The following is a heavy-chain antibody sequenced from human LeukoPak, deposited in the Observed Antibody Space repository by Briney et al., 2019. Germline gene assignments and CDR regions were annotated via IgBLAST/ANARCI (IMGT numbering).Heavy chain of an antibody. CDR2: IYYSGST. J-gene: IGHJ3*02. D-gene: IGHD3-22*01. CDR1: GGSFSGYY. CDR3: ARDSALYDSSGYYAGPGAFDI. Sequence: SETLSLTCAVYGGSFSGYYWSWIRQPPGKGLEWIGYIYYSGSTNYNPSLKSRVTISVDTSKNQFSLKLSSVTAAGTAVYYCARDSALYDSSGYYAGPGAFDIWGQGTMVTVSS. V-gene: IGHV4-59*13.